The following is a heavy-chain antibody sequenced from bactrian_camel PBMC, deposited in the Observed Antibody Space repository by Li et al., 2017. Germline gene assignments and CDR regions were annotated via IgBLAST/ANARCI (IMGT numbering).Heavy chain of an antibody. Sequence: HVQLVESGGGSVQVGGSLRLSCKAFGFSVADRIVAYYRHAPGSRCDMVASFDNAGTPYYSDSVKGRFTISKDDLKDTLYLQMNSLKPEDTAVYYCVRHLLGWAFDYWGQGTQVTVS. D-gene: IGHD5*01. CDR3: VRHLLGWAFDY. CDR2: FDNAGTP. V-gene: IGHV3S55*01. J-gene: IGHJ4*01. CDR1: GFSVADRI.